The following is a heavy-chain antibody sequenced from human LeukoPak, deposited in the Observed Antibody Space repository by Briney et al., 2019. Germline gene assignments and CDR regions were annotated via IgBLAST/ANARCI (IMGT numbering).Heavy chain of an antibody. V-gene: IGHV4-39*01. CDR2: IYYSGST. J-gene: IGHJ4*02. D-gene: IGHD3-22*01. CDR1: GGSISSSSYY. CDR3: ARTGYYYDSSGYRYYFDY. Sequence: PSETLSLTCTVSGGSISSSSYYWGWIRQPPGKGLEWIGSIYYSGSTYYNPSLKSRVTIPVDTSKNQFSLKLSSVTAADTAVYYCARTGYYYDSSGYRYYFDYWGQGTLVTVSS.